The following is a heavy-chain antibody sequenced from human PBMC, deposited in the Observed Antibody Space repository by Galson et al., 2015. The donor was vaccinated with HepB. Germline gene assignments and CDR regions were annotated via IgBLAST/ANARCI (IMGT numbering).Heavy chain of an antibody. Sequence: SLRLSCAASGFTFSSSWMHWVRQAPGKGLVWVSRINSDGSSTSYADFVKGRFTISRDNAKNTLYLQLNSLRAEDTAVYYCTRELPTSIAVYYFDYWGQGTLVTVSS. CDR2: INSDGSST. J-gene: IGHJ4*02. D-gene: IGHD2-2*02. CDR3: TRELPTSIAVYYFDY. CDR1: GFTFSSSW. V-gene: IGHV3-74*01.